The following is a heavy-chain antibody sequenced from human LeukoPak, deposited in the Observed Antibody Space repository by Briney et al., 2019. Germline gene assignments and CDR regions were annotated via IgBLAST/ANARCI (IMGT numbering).Heavy chain of an antibody. D-gene: IGHD3-3*01. CDR3: AGINPDYYDFWSGYYH. CDR2: IYYSGST. V-gene: IGHV4-39*01. CDR1: GGSISSSSYY. J-gene: IGHJ5*02. Sequence: PSETLSLTCTVSGGSISSSSYYWGRIRQPPGKGLEWIGSIYYSGSTYYNPSLKSRVTISVDTSKNQFSLKLSSVTAADTAVYYCAGINPDYYDFWSGYYHWGQGTLSPSPQ.